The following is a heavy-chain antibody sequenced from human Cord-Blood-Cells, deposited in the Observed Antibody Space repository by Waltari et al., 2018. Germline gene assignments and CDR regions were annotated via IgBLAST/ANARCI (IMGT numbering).Heavy chain of an antibody. J-gene: IGHJ4*02. Sequence: EVQLVESGGGLVQPGRSLRLSCAASGFTFDDYAMHWVRQAPGKGLEWVSGISWNGGSIGYADSVKGRFTISRDNAKNSLYLQMNSLRAEDTALYYCAKLGTGYWGQGTLVTVSS. V-gene: IGHV3-9*01. CDR1: GFTFDDYA. CDR2: ISWNGGSI. CDR3: AKLGTGY. D-gene: IGHD7-27*01.